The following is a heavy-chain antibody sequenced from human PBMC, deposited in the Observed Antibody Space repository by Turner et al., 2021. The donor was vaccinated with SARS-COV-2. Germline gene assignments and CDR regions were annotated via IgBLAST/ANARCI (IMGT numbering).Heavy chain of an antibody. J-gene: IGHJ5*02. CDR2: ISYDGSNK. CDR1: GITFSRYG. Sequence: QVPLVESGGCVVPPWTSLVLTCAASGITFSRYGMHWVRQAPGKGLEWMAVISYDGSNKYYADSVEGRFTISRDNSKNTLYLQMNSLRAEDTAGDYCAKDLGQLDWFDPWGQGTLVTVSS. V-gene: IGHV3-30*18. CDR3: AKDLGQLDWFDP. D-gene: IGHD6-13*01.